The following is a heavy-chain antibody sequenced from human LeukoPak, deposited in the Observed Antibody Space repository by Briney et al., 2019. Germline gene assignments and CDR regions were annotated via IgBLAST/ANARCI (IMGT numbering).Heavy chain of an antibody. CDR1: GGSFSGYY. Sequence: SETLSLTCAVYGGSFSGYYWSWIRQPPGTGLEWIGEINHSGSTNYNPSLKSRVTISVDTSKNQFSLKLSSVTAADTAVYYCASFIAAAGTGYYFDNWGQGTLVTVSS. CDR2: INHSGST. J-gene: IGHJ4*02. D-gene: IGHD6-13*01. V-gene: IGHV4-34*01. CDR3: ASFIAAAGTGYYFDN.